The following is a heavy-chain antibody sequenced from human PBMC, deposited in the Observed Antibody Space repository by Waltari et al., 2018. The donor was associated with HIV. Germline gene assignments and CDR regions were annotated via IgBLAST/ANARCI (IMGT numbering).Heavy chain of an antibody. J-gene: IGHJ4*02. CDR2: IYYSGST. V-gene: IGHV4-31*03. CDR3: ASLVEMATRGFDY. CDR1: GGSISSAGYY. Sequence: QVQLQESGPGLVKPSQTLSLTCTVSGGSISSAGYYWSWIRQHPGKGLEWIGYIYYSGSTYYNPSLKSRVTISVDTSKNQFSLKLSSVTAADTAVYYCASLVEMATRGFDYWGQGTLVTVSS. D-gene: IGHD5-12*01.